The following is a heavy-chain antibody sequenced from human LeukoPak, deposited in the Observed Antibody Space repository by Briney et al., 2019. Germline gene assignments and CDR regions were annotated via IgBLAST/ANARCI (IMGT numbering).Heavy chain of an antibody. J-gene: IGHJ5*02. CDR2: IYTSGST. V-gene: IGHV4-59*10. Sequence: PSETLSLTCAVYGGSFSGYYWSWIRQPAGKGLEWIGRIYTSGSTNYNPSLKSRVTISVDTSKNQFSLKLSSVTAADTAVYYCARDDLLHRNWFDPWGQGTLVTVSS. CDR3: ARDDLLHRNWFDP. D-gene: IGHD3-22*01. CDR1: GGSFSGYY.